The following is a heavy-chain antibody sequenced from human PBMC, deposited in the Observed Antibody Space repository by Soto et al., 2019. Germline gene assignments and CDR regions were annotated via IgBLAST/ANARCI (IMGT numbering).Heavy chain of an antibody. J-gene: IGHJ5*02. V-gene: IGHV4-59*12. CDR2: ST. Sequence: SETLSLTCTVSGGSISSYYWSWIRQPPGKGLEWIGESTTYNPSLKSRVTISVDTSKNQFSLKLSSVTAADTAVYYCAREGRYCSSTSCYGWWFDPWGQGTLVTVSS. D-gene: IGHD2-2*01. CDR1: GGSISSYY. CDR3: AREGRYCSSTSCYGWWFDP.